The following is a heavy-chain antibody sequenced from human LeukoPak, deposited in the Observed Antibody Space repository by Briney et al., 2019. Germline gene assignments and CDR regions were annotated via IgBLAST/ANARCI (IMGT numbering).Heavy chain of an antibody. D-gene: IGHD3-3*01. CDR2: IYHSGST. J-gene: IGHJ6*02. V-gene: IGHV4-30-2*01. CDR1: VGSISSGGYS. Sequence: SETLSLTCADSVGSISSGGYSWSWIRQPPGKGLEWIGYIYHSGSTYYNPSLKSRVTISVDRSRNQFSLKLSSVTAADTAVYYCARDFGAVWGQGTTVTVSS. CDR3: ARDFGAV.